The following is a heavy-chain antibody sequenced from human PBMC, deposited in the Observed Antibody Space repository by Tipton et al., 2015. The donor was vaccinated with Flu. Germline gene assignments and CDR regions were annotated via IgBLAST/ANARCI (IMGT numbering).Heavy chain of an antibody. D-gene: IGHD6-13*01. CDR1: GDSIGSDYY. CDR3: ARGRFAPAAGNSVFES. J-gene: IGHJ4*02. CDR2: IHRSGNT. Sequence: TLSLTCSVSGDSIGSDYYWGWIRQPPGKGLEWLGNIHRSGNTYYNSSLKSRVTISLDKSKNQFSLRLVSMTATDTAVYYCARGRFAPAAGNSVFESWGQGTLVSVYS. V-gene: IGHV4-38-2*02.